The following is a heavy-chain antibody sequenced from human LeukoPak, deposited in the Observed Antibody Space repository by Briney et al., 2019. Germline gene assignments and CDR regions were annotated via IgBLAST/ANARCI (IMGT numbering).Heavy chain of an antibody. V-gene: IGHV4-59*01. CDR3: VRDRELAY. J-gene: IGHJ4*02. CDR2: IYQSGNT. Sequence: SETLSLTCTVSGGSISIYYWSWIWQPPGKGLEWIGYIYQSGNTDYNPSLKSRVTISVDTSKNQFSLNLYSVTAADTAVYYCVRDRELAYWGQGILVTVSS. CDR1: GGSISIYY.